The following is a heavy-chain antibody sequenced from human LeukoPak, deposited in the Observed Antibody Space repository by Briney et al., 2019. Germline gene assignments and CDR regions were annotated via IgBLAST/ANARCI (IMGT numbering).Heavy chain of an antibody. J-gene: IGHJ4*02. CDR2: IIPILGIA. D-gene: IGHD3-10*01. CDR1: GGTFSSYT. V-gene: IGHV1-69*02. Sequence: ASVKVSCKASGGTFSSYTISWVRQAPGQGLEWMGRIIPILGIANYAQKFRGRVTITADKSTSTAYMELSSLRSEDTAVYYCARGMYYYGSGSYANYFDYWGQGTLVTVSS. CDR3: ARGMYYYGSGSYANYFDY.